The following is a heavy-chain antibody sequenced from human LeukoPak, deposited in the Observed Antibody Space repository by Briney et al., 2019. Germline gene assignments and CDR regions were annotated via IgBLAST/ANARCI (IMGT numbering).Heavy chain of an antibody. CDR3: ARPSASGVDP. CDR1: GFTFSSYS. Sequence: GGSLRLSCAASGFTFSSYSMNWVRQAPGKGLEWISSISSSSSYIYYADSVKGRFTISRDNAKNSLYLQMNSLRAEDTAVYYCARPSASGVDPWGQGTLVTVSS. V-gene: IGHV3-21*01. CDR2: ISSSSSYI. J-gene: IGHJ5*02.